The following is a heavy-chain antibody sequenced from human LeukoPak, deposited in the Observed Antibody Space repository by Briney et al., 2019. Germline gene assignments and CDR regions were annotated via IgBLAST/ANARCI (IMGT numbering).Heavy chain of an antibody. V-gene: IGHV3-7*03. Sequence: GRSLRLSCAASGFTFSSYWMNWARQAPGKGLEWVASINHNGNVNYYVDSVKGRFTISRDNAKNSLYLQMSNLRAEDTAVYFCARGGGLDVWGQGATVTGSS. D-gene: IGHD3-16*01. CDR2: INHNGNVN. J-gene: IGHJ6*02. CDR1: GFTFSSYW. CDR3: ARGGGLDV.